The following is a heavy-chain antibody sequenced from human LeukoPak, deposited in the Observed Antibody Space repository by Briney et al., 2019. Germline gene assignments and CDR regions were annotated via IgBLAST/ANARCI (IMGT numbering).Heavy chain of an antibody. CDR1: GFTFSSYW. J-gene: IGHJ4*02. CDR3: ARDPMLGYFDY. V-gene: IGHV3-30*03. D-gene: IGHD3-10*02. CDR2: ISYDGSNK. Sequence: PGGSLRLSCAASGFTFSSYWMSWVRQAPGKGLGWVAVISYDGSNKYYADSVKGRFTISRDNSKNTLYLQMNSLRAEDTAVYYCARDPMLGYFDYWGQGTLVTVSS.